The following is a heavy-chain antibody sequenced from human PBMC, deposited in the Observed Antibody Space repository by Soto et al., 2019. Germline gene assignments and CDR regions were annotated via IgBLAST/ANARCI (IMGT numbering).Heavy chain of an antibody. Sequence: DVQLLESGGGLVQPGGSLTLSCAASRFTFSDFAMSWVRQAPGKWLEWVSSIGGGGSDTYYADSVKGRFTISRDNSKNSLYLQMDSLRDEATAVYYCAKDAVPYNGKWDWFDSWGQGTLVIVSS. CDR1: RFTFSDFA. CDR2: IGGGGSDT. V-gene: IGHV3-23*01. J-gene: IGHJ5*01. D-gene: IGHD1-20*01. CDR3: AKDAVPYNGKWDWFDS.